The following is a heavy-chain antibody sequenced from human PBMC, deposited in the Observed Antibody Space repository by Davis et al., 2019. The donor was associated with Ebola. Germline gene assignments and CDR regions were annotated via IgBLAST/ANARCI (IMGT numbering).Heavy chain of an antibody. D-gene: IGHD5-24*01. Sequence: PGGSLRLSCAASGLTLSGYSVNWVRQAPGKGLEWVSSITSRSNYIYYADSLKGRFTISRDNAKNSVYLEMNSLGAEDTAVYYCARAQEMATNVPGYWGQGTVVIVSS. CDR1: GLTLSGYS. CDR2: ITSRSNYI. V-gene: IGHV3-21*01. CDR3: ARAQEMATNVPGY. J-gene: IGHJ4*02.